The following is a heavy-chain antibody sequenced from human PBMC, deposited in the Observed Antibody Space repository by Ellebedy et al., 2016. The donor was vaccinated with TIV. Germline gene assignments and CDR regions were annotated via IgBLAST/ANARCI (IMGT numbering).Heavy chain of an antibody. CDR1: GYSFTNSW. V-gene: IGHV5-10-1*01. Sequence: KVSCKGSGYSFTNSWISWVRQMPGKGLVWMGKIDPTDSSTIYSPSFQGHVTISADKSISTAYLQSSGLKASDTDIYYFTKRTNSGYDYWGQGTLVTVSS. CDR2: IDPTDSST. CDR3: TKRTNSGYDY. D-gene: IGHD5-12*01. J-gene: IGHJ4*02.